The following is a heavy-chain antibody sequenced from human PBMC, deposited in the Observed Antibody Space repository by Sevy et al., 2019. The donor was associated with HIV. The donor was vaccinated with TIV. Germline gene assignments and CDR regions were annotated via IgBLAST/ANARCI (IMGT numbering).Heavy chain of an antibody. CDR1: GGSISSYY. CDR2: IYYSGST. Sequence: SETLSLTYTVSGGSISSYYWSWIRQPPGKGLEWIGYIYYSGSTNYNPSLKSRVTISVDTSKNQFSLKLSSVTAADTAVYYCARGHDSGYDYWGQGTLVTVSS. V-gene: IGHV4-59*13. D-gene: IGHD5-12*01. J-gene: IGHJ4*02. CDR3: ARGHDSGYDY.